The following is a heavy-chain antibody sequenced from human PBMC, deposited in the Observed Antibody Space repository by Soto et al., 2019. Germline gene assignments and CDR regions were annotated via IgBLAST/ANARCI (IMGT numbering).Heavy chain of an antibody. CDR1: GFTFNDYY. CDR3: VRGGGRYYPGDQIYYFDH. J-gene: IGHJ4*02. Sequence: EVQLVESGGGLVQPGGSLRLACAASGFTFNDYYMDWVRQAPGKGLEWVGHSKNKANSHATEYAASVKGRFTTSRDESKKSLYLQMNSRKIEDTAVYYCVRGGGRYYPGDQIYYFDHWGQGTLVTVSS. V-gene: IGHV3-72*01. CDR2: SKNKANSHAT. D-gene: IGHD1-26*01.